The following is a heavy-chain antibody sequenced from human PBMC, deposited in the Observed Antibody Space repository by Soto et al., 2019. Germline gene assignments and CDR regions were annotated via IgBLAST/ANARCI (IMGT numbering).Heavy chain of an antibody. J-gene: IGHJ6*02. D-gene: IGHD6-19*01. V-gene: IGHV1-46*01. Sequence: QVQLVQSGAEVKKPGASVKVSCKASGYTFTSYYMHWVRQAPGQGLEWMGIINPSGGSTSYAQKCQGRVTMTRHRSTSTVYMELSSLRSEDTAVYYCAREVAGTPLNYYYGMDVWGQGTTVTVSS. CDR3: AREVAGTPLNYYYGMDV. CDR2: INPSGGST. CDR1: GYTFTSYY.